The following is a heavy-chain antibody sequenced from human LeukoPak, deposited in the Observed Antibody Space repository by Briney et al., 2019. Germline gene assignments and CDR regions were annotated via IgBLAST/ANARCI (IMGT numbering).Heavy chain of an antibody. D-gene: IGHD3-10*01. CDR3: AKRGVVIRVFLVGFHKEAYYFDS. CDR2: IAGSGGGT. CDR1: GITLSNYG. V-gene: IGHV3-23*01. J-gene: IGHJ4*02. Sequence: GGSLRLSCAVSGITLSNYGMSWVRQAPGKGLEWVAGIAGSGGGTNYADSEKGRFTISRDNPKNTLYLQMNSLRADDTAVYFCAKRGVVIRVFLVGFHKEAYYFDSWGQGALVTVSS.